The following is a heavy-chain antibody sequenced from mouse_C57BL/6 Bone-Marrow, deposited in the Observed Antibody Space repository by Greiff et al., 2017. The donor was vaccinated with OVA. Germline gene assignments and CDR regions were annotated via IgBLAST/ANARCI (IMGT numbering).Heavy chain of an antibody. J-gene: IGHJ1*03. CDR3: ARQGNYGSSYWYFDV. CDR2: IDPSDSYT. CDR1: GYTFTGYW. D-gene: IGHD1-1*01. V-gene: IGHV1-69*01. Sequence: QVQLQQPGAELVMPGASVKLSCKASGYTFTGYWMHWVKQRPGQGLEWIGEIDPSDSYTNYNQKFKGKSTLTVDKSSSTAYMQLSSLTSEDSAVYYCARQGNYGSSYWYFDVWGTGTTVTVSS.